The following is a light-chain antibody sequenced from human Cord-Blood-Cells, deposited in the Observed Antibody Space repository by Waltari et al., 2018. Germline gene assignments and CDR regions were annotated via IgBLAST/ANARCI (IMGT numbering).Light chain of an antibody. J-gene: IGLJ2*01. V-gene: IGLV3-1*01. CDR3: QAWDSSTAV. CDR1: KLGDKY. CDR2: QDS. Sequence: SYELTQPPSVSVSPGQTASITCSGDKLGDKYACWYQQKPGQSPVLVIYQDSKRPSGIPELFSGSNSGNTATLTISGTPAMDEADYYCQAWDSSTAVFGGGTKLTVL.